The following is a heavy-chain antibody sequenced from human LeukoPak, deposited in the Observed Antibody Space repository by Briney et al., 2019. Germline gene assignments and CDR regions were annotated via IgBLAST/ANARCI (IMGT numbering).Heavy chain of an antibody. CDR1: GGSISSSSYY. V-gene: IGHV4-39*01. J-gene: IGHJ4*02. CDR3: ARQKETTDSGFDY. CDR2: IYYSGST. Sequence: SETLSLTCTVSGGSISSSSYYWGWIRQPPGKGLEWIGSIYYSGSTYYNPSLKSRVTISVDTCKNQFSLKLSSVTAADTAVYYCARQKETTDSGFDYWGQGTLVTVSS. D-gene: IGHD4-17*01.